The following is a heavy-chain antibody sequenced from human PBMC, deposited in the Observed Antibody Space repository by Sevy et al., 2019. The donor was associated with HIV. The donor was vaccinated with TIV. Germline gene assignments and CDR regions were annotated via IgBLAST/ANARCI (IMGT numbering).Heavy chain of an antibody. V-gene: IGHV3-9*01. CDR2: ISWNSGSI. CDR3: AKVNEMATVWGGFDY. J-gene: IGHJ4*02. Sequence: GGSLRLSCAASGFTFDDYAMHWVRQAPGKGLEWVSGISWNSGSIGYADSVKGRFTISRDNAKNSLYLQMNSLRAEDRALYDGAKVNEMATVWGGFDYWGQGTLVTVSS. CDR1: GFTFDDYA. D-gene: IGHD3-16*01.